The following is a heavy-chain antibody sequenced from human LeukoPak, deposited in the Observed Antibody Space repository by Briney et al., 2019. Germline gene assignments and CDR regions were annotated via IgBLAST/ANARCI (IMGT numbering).Heavy chain of an antibody. Sequence: GGSLRLSCAASGFTFSSYGMHWVRQAPGKGLEWVAVTWYDGRNNYYAASVRGRFTISRDDSKTTVYLLMNSLRAEDTAVYYCAREVAPLYFHYGMDVWGEGTTVTVSS. J-gene: IGHJ6*01. V-gene: IGHV3-33*01. CDR1: GFTFSSYG. CDR2: TWYDGRNN. CDR3: AREVAPLYFHYGMDV. D-gene: IGHD2-21*01.